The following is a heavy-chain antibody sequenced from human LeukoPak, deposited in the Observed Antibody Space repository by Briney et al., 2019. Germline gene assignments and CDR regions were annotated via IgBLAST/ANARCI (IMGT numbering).Heavy chain of an antibody. Sequence: PGGSLRLSCAASGFTFSSYAMHWVRQAPGKGLEWVAVISYDGSNKYYADSVKGRFTISRDNSKNTLYLQMNSLRAEDTAVYYCAKDSSSVTHYYYYGMDVWGQGTTVTVSS. CDR3: AKDSSSVTHYYYYGMDV. CDR2: ISYDGSNK. J-gene: IGHJ6*02. CDR1: GFTFSSYA. D-gene: IGHD6-13*01. V-gene: IGHV3-30*04.